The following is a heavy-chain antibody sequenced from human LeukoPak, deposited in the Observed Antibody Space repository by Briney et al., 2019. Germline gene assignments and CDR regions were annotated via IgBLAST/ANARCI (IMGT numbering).Heavy chain of an antibody. CDR1: GFTFSDYY. V-gene: IGHV3-30*02. CDR2: IRYDGSNK. CDR3: ARDGGAAVREKNY. Sequence: GGSLRLSCAASGFTFSDYYMSWVRQAPGKGLEWVAFIRYDGSNKYYADSVKGRFTISRDNSKNTLYLQMNSLRAEDTAVYYCARDGGAAVREKNYWGQGTLVTVSS. J-gene: IGHJ4*02. D-gene: IGHD6-13*01.